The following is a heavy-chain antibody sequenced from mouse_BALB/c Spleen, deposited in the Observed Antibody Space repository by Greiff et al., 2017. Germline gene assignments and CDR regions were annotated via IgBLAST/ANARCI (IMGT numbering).Heavy chain of an antibody. CDR3: ARRRDYSGSSYFDY. V-gene: IGHV1-7*01. J-gene: IGHJ2*01. Sequence: QVQLKQSGAELAKPGASVKMSCKASGYTFTSYWMHWVKQRPGQGLEWIGYINPSTGYTEYNQKFKEKATLTADKSSSIAYMQRSSLTSEDSAVYYCARRRDYSGSSYFDYWGQGTTLTVSS. CDR1: GYTFTSYW. D-gene: IGHD1-1*01. CDR2: INPSTGYT.